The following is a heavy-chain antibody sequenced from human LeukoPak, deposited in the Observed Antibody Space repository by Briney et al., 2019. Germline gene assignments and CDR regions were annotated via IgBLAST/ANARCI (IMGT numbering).Heavy chain of an antibody. V-gene: IGHV1-24*01. CDR3: AIIASAGTFDY. CDR2: FDPQDRET. Sequence: ASVKVSCKVSGYTLTEIAMRWVRQAPGEGLEWMGGFDPQDRETVYAQKFQGRVTTTEDTSTDTAFMELSGLRSEDTALYYCAIIASAGTFDYWGQGALVTVSS. CDR1: GYTLTEIA. D-gene: IGHD6-13*01. J-gene: IGHJ4*02.